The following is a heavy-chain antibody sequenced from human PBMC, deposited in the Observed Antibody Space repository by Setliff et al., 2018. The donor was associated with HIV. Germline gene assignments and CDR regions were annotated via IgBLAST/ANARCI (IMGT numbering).Heavy chain of an antibody. CDR1: GYTFKSYG. J-gene: IGHJ4*02. V-gene: IGHV1-18*01. Sequence: ASVKVSCKASGYTFKSYGITWVRQAPGQGLEWMGWISAYHHKTNYAQKLQGRVTMTTDTSTSTAYMELSSLTSGDTAVYHCARDYFPHSRRNFGSGDYFHFWGQGSRVTVSS. CDR2: ISAYHHKT. CDR3: ARDYFPHSRRNFGSGDYFHF. D-gene: IGHD3-10*01.